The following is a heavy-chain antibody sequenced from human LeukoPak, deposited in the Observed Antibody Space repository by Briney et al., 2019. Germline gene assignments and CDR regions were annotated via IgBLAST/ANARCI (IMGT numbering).Heavy chain of an antibody. J-gene: IGHJ6*02. V-gene: IGHV4-34*01. D-gene: IGHD6-19*01. CDR3: ARGRYSSGWLAKILYYYGMDV. CDR1: DGSFSGYY. CDR2: INHSGST. Sequence: PSETLSLTCAVYDGSFSGYYWSWIRQPPGKGLEWIGEINHSGSTNYNPSLKSRVTISVDTSKNRFSLKLSSVTAADTAVYYCARGRYSSGWLAKILYYYGMDVWGQGTTVTVSS.